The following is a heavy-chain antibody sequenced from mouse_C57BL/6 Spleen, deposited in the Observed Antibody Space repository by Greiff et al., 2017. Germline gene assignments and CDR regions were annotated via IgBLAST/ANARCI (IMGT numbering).Heavy chain of an antibody. D-gene: IGHD1-1*01. Sequence: QVQLQQPGAELVKPGASVKLSCKASGYTFPSYCMHWVKKRPGRGLEWIGRLDPNSGGTTNNEKFKSKATLTVDKPSSTAYRQVSSLTSEDSAVYCGARGGHIATVGSPGVWGTGTTVTVSS. CDR2: LDPNSGGT. J-gene: IGHJ1*03. CDR1: GYTFPSYC. CDR3: ARGGHIATVGSPGV. V-gene: IGHV1-72*01.